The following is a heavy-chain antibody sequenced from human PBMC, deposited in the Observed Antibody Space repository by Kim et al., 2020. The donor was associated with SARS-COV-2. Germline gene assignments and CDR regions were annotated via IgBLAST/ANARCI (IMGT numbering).Heavy chain of an antibody. D-gene: IGHD6-19*01. J-gene: IGHJ4*02. CDR1: GFTFSNYV. CDR3: ARCIGRGWKYYFGY. CDR2: SGNGGATT. Sequence: GGSLRLSCAASGFTFSNYVMTWVRQAPGKGLEWVSASGNGGATTYYADSVKGRFTISRDNSKNTLYLQMNSLRAEDTAVYYCARCIGRGWKYYFGYWGQGTLVTVSS. V-gene: IGHV3-23*01.